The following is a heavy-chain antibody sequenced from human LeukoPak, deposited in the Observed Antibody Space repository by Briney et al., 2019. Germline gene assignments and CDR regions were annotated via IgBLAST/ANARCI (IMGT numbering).Heavy chain of an antibody. CDR1: GYTFTSYG. D-gene: IGHD3-10*01. V-gene: IGHV1-18*01. CDR3: ARANYGSGSYYGDY. CDR2: VSAYNGNT. J-gene: IGHJ4*02. Sequence: ASVKVSCKASGYTFTSYGISWVRQAPGQGLEWMGWVSAYNGNTNYAQKLQGRVTMTTDTSTSTAYMELRSLRSDDTAVYYCARANYGSGSYYGDYWGQGTLVTVSS.